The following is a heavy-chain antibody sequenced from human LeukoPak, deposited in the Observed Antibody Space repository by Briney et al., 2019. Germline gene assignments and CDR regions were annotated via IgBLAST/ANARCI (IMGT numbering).Heavy chain of an antibody. Sequence: SETLSLTCTVSGYSISSGYYWGWIRQPPGKGLEWIGSIYHSGSTYYNPSLKSRVTISVDTSKNQFSLKLSSVTAADTAVYYCARDPRIAAAGPFFDYWGQGTLVTVSS. CDR3: ARDPRIAAAGPFFDY. D-gene: IGHD6-13*01. CDR1: GYSISSGYY. V-gene: IGHV4-38-2*02. J-gene: IGHJ4*02. CDR2: IYHSGST.